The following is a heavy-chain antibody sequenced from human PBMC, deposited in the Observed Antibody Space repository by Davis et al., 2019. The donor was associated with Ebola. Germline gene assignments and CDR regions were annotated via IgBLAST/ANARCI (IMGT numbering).Heavy chain of an antibody. CDR2: IDHSGRT. CDR3: ARDLDSIYDFWSGLGHFDD. V-gene: IGHV4-34*01. Sequence: PSETLSLTCAVFGGSFSGYYWTWIRQPPGKGLEWIGEIDHSGRTTWNASLKSRVTISVDTSKNQFSLKLSSVTAADTAVYYCARDLDSIYDFWSGLGHFDDWGQGTLVTVSS. D-gene: IGHD3-3*01. CDR1: GGSFSGYY. J-gene: IGHJ4*02.